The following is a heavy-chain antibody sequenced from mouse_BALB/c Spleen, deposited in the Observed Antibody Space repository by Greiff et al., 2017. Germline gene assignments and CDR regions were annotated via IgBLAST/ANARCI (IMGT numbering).Heavy chain of an antibody. Sequence: EVKLVESGGGLVKPGGSRKLSCAASGFTFSSFGMHWVRQAPEKGLEWVAYISSGSSTIYYADTVKGRFTISRDNPKNTLFLQMTSLRSEDTAMYYCARPSFYYDYDGGGWFAYWGQGTLVTVSA. D-gene: IGHD2-4*01. V-gene: IGHV5-17*02. CDR1: GFTFSSFG. J-gene: IGHJ3*01. CDR2: ISSGSSTI. CDR3: ARPSFYYDYDGGGWFAY.